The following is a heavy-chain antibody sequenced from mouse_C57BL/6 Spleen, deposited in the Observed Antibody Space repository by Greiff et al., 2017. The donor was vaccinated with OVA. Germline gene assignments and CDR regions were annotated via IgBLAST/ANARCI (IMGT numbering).Heavy chain of an antibody. J-gene: IGHJ2*01. CDR2: ISNLAYSI. CDR1: GFTFSDYG. CDR3: ARQVGAYFDY. Sequence: EVKLMESGGGLVQPGGSLKLSCAASGFTFSDYGMAWVRQAPRKGPEWVAFISNLAYSIYYADTVTGRFTISRENAKNTLYLEMSSLRSEDTAMYYCARQVGAYFDYWGQGTTLTVSS. V-gene: IGHV5-15*01.